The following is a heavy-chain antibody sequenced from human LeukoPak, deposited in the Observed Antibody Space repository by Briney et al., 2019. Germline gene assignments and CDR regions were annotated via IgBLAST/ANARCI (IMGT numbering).Heavy chain of an antibody. CDR2: ISWNSGSI. V-gene: IGHV3-9*01. CDR1: GLTFDDYA. Sequence: GGSLRLSCAASGLTFDDYAMHWVRQAPGKGLEWVSGISWNSGSIGYADSVKGRFTISRDNAKNSLYLQMNSLRAEDTALYYCAQAGHRDYDSSGYYPNNFFRYWGQGTLVTVSS. D-gene: IGHD3-22*01. CDR3: AQAGHRDYDSSGYYPNNFFRY. J-gene: IGHJ4*02.